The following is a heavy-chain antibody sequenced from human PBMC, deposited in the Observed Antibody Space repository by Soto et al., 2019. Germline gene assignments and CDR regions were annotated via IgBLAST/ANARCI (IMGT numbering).Heavy chain of an antibody. CDR3: AASIFYYGMDV. CDR1: GYTFTNYW. V-gene: IGHV5-51*01. J-gene: IGHJ6*02. CDR2: IYPGDSDA. Sequence: ESLKISCNGSGYTFTNYWIGWVRQMPGKGLEWMGIIYPGDSDAKYNPSFQGQVTISADKSITTTYLQWSSLKASDTAIYYCAASIFYYGMDVWRQGPTVTVSS.